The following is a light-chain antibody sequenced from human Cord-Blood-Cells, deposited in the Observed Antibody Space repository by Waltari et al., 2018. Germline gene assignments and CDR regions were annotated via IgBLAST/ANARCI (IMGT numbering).Light chain of an antibody. CDR3: CSYAGSSTWV. CDR2: EGS. CDR1: SSDVGSYNL. J-gene: IGLJ3*02. V-gene: IGLV2-23*01. Sequence: QSALTQPASVSGSPGPSITISCTGTSSDVGSYNLVSWYQQHPGKAPKLMIYEGSKLPSGVSKRCSGSKSGNTAALTISGLQAEDEADYYCCSYAGSSTWVFGGGTKLTVL.